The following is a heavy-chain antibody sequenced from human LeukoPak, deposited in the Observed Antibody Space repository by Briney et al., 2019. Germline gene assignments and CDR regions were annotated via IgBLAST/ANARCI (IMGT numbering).Heavy chain of an antibody. CDR2: INHSGST. D-gene: IGHD2-15*01. Sequence: SETLSLTCAVYGGSFSGYYWSWIRQPPGKGLEWIGEINHSGSTNYNPSLKSRVTISVDTSKNQFSLKLSSVTAADTAVYYCARDSAIGYCSGGSCPRGYYYYYMDVWGKGTTVTVSS. J-gene: IGHJ6*03. V-gene: IGHV4-34*01. CDR1: GGSFSGYY. CDR3: ARDSAIGYCSGGSCPRGYYYYYMDV.